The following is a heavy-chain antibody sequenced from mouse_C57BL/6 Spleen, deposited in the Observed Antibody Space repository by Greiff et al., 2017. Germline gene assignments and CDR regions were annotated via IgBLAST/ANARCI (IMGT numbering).Heavy chain of an antibody. Sequence: QVQLQQPGTELVKPGASVKLSCKASGYTFTSYWMHWVKQSPGQGLEWIGNFNPSNGGTNYNEKFKSKATLTVDKSSSTAYLELSSLTSEVSAVYCGAVWAAQALDYWGQGTTLTVSS. V-gene: IGHV1-53*01. CDR1: GYTFTSYW. CDR2: FNPSNGGT. CDR3: AVWAAQALDY. J-gene: IGHJ2*01. D-gene: IGHD3-2*02.